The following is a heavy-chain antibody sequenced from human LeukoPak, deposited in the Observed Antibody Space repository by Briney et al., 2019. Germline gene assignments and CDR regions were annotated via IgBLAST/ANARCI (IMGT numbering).Heavy chain of an antibody. V-gene: IGHV3-30*02. CDR1: GFTFNNYG. D-gene: IGHD3-16*01. J-gene: IGHJ3*02. Sequence: GGSLRLSCAASGFTFNNYGMHWVRQAPGKGLEWVAFIRYDGRNKYYADSVKGRFTNSRDNAKNSLYLQMNSLRAEDTAVYYCARDRVGAFAFDIWGQGTMVTVSS. CDR3: ARDRVGAFAFDI. CDR2: IRYDGRNK.